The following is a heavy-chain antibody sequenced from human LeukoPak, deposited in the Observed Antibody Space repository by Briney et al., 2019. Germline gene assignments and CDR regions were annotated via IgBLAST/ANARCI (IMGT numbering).Heavy chain of an antibody. J-gene: IGHJ4*02. Sequence: TSQTLSLTCTVSGDSITSDTYYWSWIRQPAGKGLEWIGRIYASGSTTYNASLKSRVTISVDTSKNQFSLKLSSVTAADTAVYYCASEGSGSYIDYWGQGTLVTVSS. CDR2: IYASGST. D-gene: IGHD3-10*01. V-gene: IGHV4-61*02. CDR3: ASEGSGSYIDY. CDR1: GDSITSDTYY.